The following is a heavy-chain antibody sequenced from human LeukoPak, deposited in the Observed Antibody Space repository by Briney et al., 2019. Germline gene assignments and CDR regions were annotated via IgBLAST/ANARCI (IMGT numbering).Heavy chain of an antibody. CDR1: GFTLSSYW. CDR3: SRDYPFGGY. V-gene: IGHV3-7*03. J-gene: IGHJ4*02. Sequence: GGSLRLSCAVSGFTLSSYWMSWVRQAPGKGLEWVANIKQDGSEKNYVDSVKGRFTISRDNAKDSLYLQMNRLRVEDTAVYFWSRDYPFGGYWGQGTLVTVSS. D-gene: IGHD3-16*01. CDR2: IKQDGSEK.